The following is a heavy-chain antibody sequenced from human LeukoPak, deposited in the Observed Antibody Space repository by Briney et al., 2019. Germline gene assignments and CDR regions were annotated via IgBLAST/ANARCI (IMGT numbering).Heavy chain of an antibody. D-gene: IGHD3-22*01. J-gene: IGHJ4*02. CDR1: GFTFSNAW. V-gene: IGHV3-15*01. CDR3: TTDRGYYYDSSDY. CDR2: IKSKTDGGTT. Sequence: GGSLRLSCAASGFTFSNAWMSWVRQAPGKGLEWVGRIKSKTDGGTTDYAAPGKGRFTISRDDSKNTLYLQMNSLKTEDTAVYYCTTDRGYYYDSSDYWGQGTLVTVSS.